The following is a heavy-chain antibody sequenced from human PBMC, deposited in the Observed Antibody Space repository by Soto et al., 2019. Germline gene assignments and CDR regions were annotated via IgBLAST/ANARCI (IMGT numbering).Heavy chain of an antibody. CDR2: IIPLFGTT. CDR3: ARAHGTSWYNWFDP. Sequence: SVKVSCKASGGNFTNFGISWVRQAPGQGLEWMGGIIPLFGTTNYAHKFRGRVTVTADESTSTVYMELNSLRSEDTAMYYCARAHGTSWYNWFDPWGRGTLVTAPQ. J-gene: IGHJ5*02. CDR1: GGNFTNFG. D-gene: IGHD1-26*01. V-gene: IGHV1-69*13.